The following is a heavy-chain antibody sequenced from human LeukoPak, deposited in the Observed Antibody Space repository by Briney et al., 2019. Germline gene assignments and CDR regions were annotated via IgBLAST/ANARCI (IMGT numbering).Heavy chain of an antibody. CDR3: ASYSAVLTAFDL. J-gene: IGHJ4*02. CDR2: IIPVLGIA. Sequence: GSSVKVSFKASGGTFNNYGFIWVRQAPGQGLEWMGRIIPVLGIANYAQKFQGRVTITADKSTSTAYMELSSLRSEDTAVYYCASYSAVLTAFDLWGQGTLVTVSS. CDR1: GGTFNNYG. D-gene: IGHD5-18*01. V-gene: IGHV1-69*04.